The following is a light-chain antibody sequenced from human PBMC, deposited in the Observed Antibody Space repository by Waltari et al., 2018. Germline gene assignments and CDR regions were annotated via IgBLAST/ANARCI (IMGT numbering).Light chain of an antibody. Sequence: DIQMTQSPSSLSASVGDRVPITCRASQSISSYLNWYQQKPGKAPKLLIYAASSLQSGVPSRFSGSGSGTDFTLTISSLQPEDFATYYCQQSYSTPHFTFGPGTKVDIK. CDR3: QQSYSTPHFT. J-gene: IGKJ3*01. CDR1: QSISSY. CDR2: AAS. V-gene: IGKV1-39*01.